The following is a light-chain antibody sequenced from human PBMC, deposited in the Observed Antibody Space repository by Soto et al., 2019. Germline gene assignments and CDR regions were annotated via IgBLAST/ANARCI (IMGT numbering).Light chain of an antibody. CDR3: QDYGTSAPWT. V-gene: IGKV3-20*01. CDR1: QNIRGNE. J-gene: IGKJ1*01. CDR2: RGS. Sequence: EVVLTQSPGTLTLSPGERATLSCRASQNIRGNELAWYQQKPGQAPRLLIYRGSSRATGIPDRFSGRGSGTDFTLTICRLEPEDLAVYYCQDYGTSAPWTFGQGTTVEI.